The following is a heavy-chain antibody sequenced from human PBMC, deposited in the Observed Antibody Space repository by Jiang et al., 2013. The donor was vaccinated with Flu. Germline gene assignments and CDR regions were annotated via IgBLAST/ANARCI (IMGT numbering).Heavy chain of an antibody. V-gene: IGHV4-30-4*01. D-gene: IGHD3-22*01. J-gene: IGHJ4*02. CDR2: IYYSGST. CDR1: GGSISSGDYY. CDR3: ARDGYYYDSSGYWRSGTDY. Sequence: GSGLVKPSQTLSLTCTVSGGSISSGDYYWSWIRQPPGKGLEWIGYIYYSGSTYYNPSLKSRVTISVDTSKNQFSLKLSSVTAADTAVYYCARDGYYYDSSGYWRSGTDYWGQGTLVTVSS.